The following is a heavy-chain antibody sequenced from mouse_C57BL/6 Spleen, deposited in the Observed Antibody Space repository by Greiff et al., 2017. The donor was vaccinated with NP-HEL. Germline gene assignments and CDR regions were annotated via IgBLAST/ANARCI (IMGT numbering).Heavy chain of an antibody. CDR1: GYSFTSYY. CDR3: ARPYDYDYFDY. CDR2: IYPGSGNT. Sequence: QVHVKQSGPELVKPGASVKISCKASGYSFTSYYIHWVKQRPGQGLEWIGWIYPGSGNTKYNEKFKGKATLTADTSSSTAYMQLSSLTSEDSAVYYCARPYDYDYFDYWGQGTTLTVSS. D-gene: IGHD2-4*01. V-gene: IGHV1-66*01. J-gene: IGHJ2*01.